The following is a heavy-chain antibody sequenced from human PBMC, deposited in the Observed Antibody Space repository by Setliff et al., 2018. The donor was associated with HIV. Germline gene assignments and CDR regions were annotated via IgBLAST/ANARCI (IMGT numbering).Heavy chain of an antibody. J-gene: IGHJ4*02. Sequence: GASVKVSCKASGYTFTTYGVNWVRQAPGQGLEWMGWISAYNGNTNYAQKLQGRVTMTTDTSTSTAYMELRSLRSDDTAVYYCARTGGLTYYDYVWGSYRYTCDYWGQGTLVTVSS. CDR2: ISAYNGNT. V-gene: IGHV1-18*04. D-gene: IGHD3-16*02. CDR1: GYTFTTYG. CDR3: ARTGGLTYYDYVWGSYRYTCDY.